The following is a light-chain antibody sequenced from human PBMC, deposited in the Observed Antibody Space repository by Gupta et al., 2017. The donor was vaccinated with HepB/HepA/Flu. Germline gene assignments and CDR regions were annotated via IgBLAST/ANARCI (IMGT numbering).Light chain of an antibody. J-gene: IGLJ3*02. V-gene: IGLV3-1*01. Sequence: SYELTQPPSVSVSPGQTASITCSGDKLGDRYACWYQQKPGQSPVLVIYEDTKRPSEIPERFSGSNSGNTATLTISGTQAMDEADYYCQAWDSNTDGVFGGGTKLTVL. CDR1: KLGDRY. CDR3: QAWDSNTDGV. CDR2: EDT.